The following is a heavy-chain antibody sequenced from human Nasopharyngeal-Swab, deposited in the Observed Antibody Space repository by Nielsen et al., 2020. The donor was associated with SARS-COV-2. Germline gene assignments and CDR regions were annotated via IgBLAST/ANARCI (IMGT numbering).Heavy chain of an antibody. D-gene: IGHD1-26*01. CDR2: TYYRSKWYD. V-gene: IGHV6-1*01. CDR1: GDSVSSNIAT. J-gene: IGHJ4*02. Sequence: QTLSLTGAISGDSVSSNIATWNWIRQSPPRGLEWLGRTYYRSKWYDDFAGSVKSRIRINPDTAKNQFSLQLNSVTPEDTAVYYCARRGVGATGPFDYWGQGTPVIVSS. CDR3: ARRGVGATGPFDY.